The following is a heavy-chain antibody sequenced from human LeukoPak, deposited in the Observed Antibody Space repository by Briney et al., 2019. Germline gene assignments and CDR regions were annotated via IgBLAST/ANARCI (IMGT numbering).Heavy chain of an antibody. CDR3: ARASLRWELDFDY. Sequence: GASVKVSCKASGYTFTSYGISWVRQAPGQRLEWMGWINPNSGATNYAQKFQGRVTMTRDTSINTAYMDLSRLRSDDTAVYYCARASLRWELDFDYWGQGTLVTVSS. D-gene: IGHD4-23*01. CDR1: GYTFTSYG. V-gene: IGHV1-2*02. CDR2: INPNSGAT. J-gene: IGHJ4*02.